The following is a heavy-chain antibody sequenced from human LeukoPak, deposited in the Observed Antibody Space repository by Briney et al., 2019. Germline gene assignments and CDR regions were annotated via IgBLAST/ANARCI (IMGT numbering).Heavy chain of an antibody. D-gene: IGHD3-16*01. J-gene: IGHJ4*02. V-gene: IGHV1-18*01. Sequence: ASVKVSCKGSGDTFNSYLIRWVRRVPGQRLEWMGWISGHNGKTDYAQNFKDRITLTTDTSTSTAYMELRSLKSDDTAVYYCARIWAESRLVSDFWGQGTQVTVSP. CDR2: ISGHNGKT. CDR3: ARIWAESRLVSDF. CDR1: GDTFNSYL.